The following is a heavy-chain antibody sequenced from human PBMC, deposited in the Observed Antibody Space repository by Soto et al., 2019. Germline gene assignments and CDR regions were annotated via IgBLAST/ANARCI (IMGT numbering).Heavy chain of an antibody. CDR3: AREEYYYGSGSFFTG. CDR2: IIPILGIA. Sequence: QVQLVQSGAEVKKPGSSVKVSCKASGGTFSSYTISWVRQAPGQGLEWMGRIIPILGIANYEQKFQGRVTINADKSTSTAYMALSSLRSQDTAVYYCAREEYYYGSGSFFTGWGQGTLVTVSS. CDR1: GGTFSSYT. J-gene: IGHJ4*02. V-gene: IGHV1-69*08. D-gene: IGHD3-10*01.